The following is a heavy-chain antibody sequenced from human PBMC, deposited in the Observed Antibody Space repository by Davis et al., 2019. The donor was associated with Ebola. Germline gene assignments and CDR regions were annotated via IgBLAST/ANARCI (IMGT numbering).Heavy chain of an antibody. CDR1: GYTFTGYY. CDR2: INPNSDGT. D-gene: IGHD6-13*01. CDR3: ASIGWGIAAVL. Sequence: ASVKVSCKASGYTFTGYYMHWVRQAPGQGIEWMGWINPNSDGTNYAQKLQGRVTMTRDTSISTAYMELSRLRSDDTAVYYCASIGWGIAAVLWGQGTLVTVSS. J-gene: IGHJ4*02. V-gene: IGHV1-2*02.